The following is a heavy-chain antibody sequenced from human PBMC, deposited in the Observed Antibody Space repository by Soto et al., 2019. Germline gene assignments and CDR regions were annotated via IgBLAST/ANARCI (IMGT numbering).Heavy chain of an antibody. CDR2: IGTAGDT. V-gene: IGHV3-13*01. Sequence: GGSLRLSCAASGFTFSSYDMHWVRQATGKGLEWVSAIGTAGDTYYPGSVKGRFTISRENAKNSLYLQMNSMRAEDTAVYYCARASLGYCSSTSCYAADFDYWGQGTLVTVSS. D-gene: IGHD2-2*01. CDR3: ARASLGYCSSTSCYAADFDY. J-gene: IGHJ4*02. CDR1: GFTFSSYD.